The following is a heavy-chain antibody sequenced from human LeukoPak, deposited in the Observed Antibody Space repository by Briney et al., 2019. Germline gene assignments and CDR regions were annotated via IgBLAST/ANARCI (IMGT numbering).Heavy chain of an antibody. Sequence: GGSLTLSCEASGFTFTSYWMHWVRQAPGKGPVWVSRIKSDGSSTNYADSVKGRFTISRDNAKNTVYLQMNSLRAEDTAVYYCASSLAALIWGQGTLVTVPS. D-gene: IGHD6-25*01. V-gene: IGHV3-74*01. CDR3: ASSLAALI. J-gene: IGHJ4*02. CDR2: IKSDGSST. CDR1: GFTFTSYW.